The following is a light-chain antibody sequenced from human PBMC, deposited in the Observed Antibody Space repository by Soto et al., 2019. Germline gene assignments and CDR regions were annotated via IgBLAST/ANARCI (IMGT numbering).Light chain of an antibody. CDR1: QSISSSY. CDR2: GAS. Sequence: ETVLTQSPGTLSLSPGERATLSCRASQSISSSYFAWYQQKPGQAPRLLIYGASNRATGIPDRFSGSGSGTDFTLTISRLEPEDFAVYYCQQYGRSPGTFGQGTKVEIK. V-gene: IGKV3-20*01. J-gene: IGKJ1*01. CDR3: QQYGRSPGT.